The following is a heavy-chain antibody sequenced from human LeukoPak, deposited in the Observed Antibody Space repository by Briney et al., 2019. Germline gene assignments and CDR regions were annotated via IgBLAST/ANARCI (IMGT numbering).Heavy chain of an antibody. CDR1: GFTVSNNY. Sequence: GGSLRLSCAASGFTVSNNYMSWVRQAPGKGLEWVSMIYSGGSTYYADSVKGRFTISRDTPKNTLYLQMNSLRVEDTAVYYCASWPVGWYGEDSWGQGTLVTVSS. D-gene: IGHD6-19*01. CDR3: ASWPVGWYGEDS. J-gene: IGHJ4*02. CDR2: IYSGGST. V-gene: IGHV3-53*01.